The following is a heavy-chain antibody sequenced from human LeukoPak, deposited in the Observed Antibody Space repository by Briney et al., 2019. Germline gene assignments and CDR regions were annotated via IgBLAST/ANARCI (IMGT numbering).Heavy chain of an antibody. Sequence: GGSLRLSCAASGFTFSSYAMSWVRQAPGKGLEWVTVISYDGSNRYYADSVKGRFTISRDNSKNTVYVQMNSLRVEDTAVYFCARGRNVDTSMVNDYWGQGTLVTVSS. J-gene: IGHJ4*02. CDR3: ARGRNVDTSMVNDY. CDR1: GFTFSSYA. CDR2: ISYDGSNR. V-gene: IGHV3-30*04. D-gene: IGHD5-18*01.